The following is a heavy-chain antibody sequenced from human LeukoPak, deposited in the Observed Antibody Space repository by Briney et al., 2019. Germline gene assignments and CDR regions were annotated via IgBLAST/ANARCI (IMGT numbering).Heavy chain of an antibody. CDR1: GFTFSSYA. D-gene: IGHD3-10*01. V-gene: IGHV3-23*01. J-gene: IGHJ3*02. CDR3: ARLAGIWFGEPDHDAFDI. CDR2: ISGSGGST. Sequence: GGSLRLSCAASGFTFSSYAMSWVRQAPGKGLEWVSAISGSGGSTYYADSVKGRFTISRDNSKNTLYLQMNSLRAEDTAVYYCARLAGIWFGEPDHDAFDIWGQGTMVTVSS.